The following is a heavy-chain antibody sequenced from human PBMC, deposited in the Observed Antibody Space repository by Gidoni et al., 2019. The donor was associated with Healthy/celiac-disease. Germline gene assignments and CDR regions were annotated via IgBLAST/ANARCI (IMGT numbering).Heavy chain of an antibody. J-gene: IGHJ4*02. V-gene: IGHV3-7*01. CDR3: ARGLIDVVVVAATLFDY. D-gene: IGHD2-15*01. CDR1: GFTFSRYW. CDR2: IKQDGSEK. Sequence: EVQLVESGGGLVQPGGSLRLSCAASGFTFSRYWMSWVRQAPVKGLEWVGNIKQDGSEKYYVDSVKGRFTISRDNAKNSLYLQMNSLRAEDTAVYYCARGLIDVVVVAATLFDYWGQGTLVTVSS.